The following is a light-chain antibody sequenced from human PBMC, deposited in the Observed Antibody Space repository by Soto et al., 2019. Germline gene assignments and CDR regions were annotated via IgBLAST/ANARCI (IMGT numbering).Light chain of an antibody. V-gene: IGLV2-14*01. CDR2: EVS. CDR3: SSFTVTITVL. Sequence: QSALTQPASVSGSPGQSITISCTGSSSDVGDYKYVSWYQHQSGKAPKLIIYEVSKRPSGVSNRFSGSKSGNTASLTISGLQAEDEADYYCSSFTVTITVLFGGGTKLTVL. J-gene: IGLJ2*01. CDR1: SSDVGDYKY.